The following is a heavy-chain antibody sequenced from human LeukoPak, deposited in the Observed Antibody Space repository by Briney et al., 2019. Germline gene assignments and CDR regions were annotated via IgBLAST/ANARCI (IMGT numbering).Heavy chain of an antibody. CDR1: GYRFINYW. Sequence: GESLKISCKGSGYRFINYWIGWVRQMPGKGLEWMAIIYPGDSDTNYSPSFQGQVTISADKSITTAYLQWSSLKASDTAMYYCAILSSGWYYFDYWGQGTLVTVSS. V-gene: IGHV5-51*01. J-gene: IGHJ4*02. D-gene: IGHD6-19*01. CDR2: IYPGDSDT. CDR3: AILSSGWYYFDY.